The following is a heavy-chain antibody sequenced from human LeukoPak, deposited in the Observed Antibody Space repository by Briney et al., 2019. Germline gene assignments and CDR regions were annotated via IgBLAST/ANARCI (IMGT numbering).Heavy chain of an antibody. CDR1: GFTFSSYG. CDR2: ISGSGGST. Sequence: GGSLRLSCAASGFTFSSYGMSWVRQAPGKGLEWVSAISGSGGSTYYADSVKGRFSISRDNSKNTLYLQMNSLRAEDTAVYYCAKDAEYFYDSSGHRGAFDIWGQGTMVTVSS. J-gene: IGHJ3*02. CDR3: AKDAEYFYDSSGHRGAFDI. D-gene: IGHD3-22*01. V-gene: IGHV3-23*01.